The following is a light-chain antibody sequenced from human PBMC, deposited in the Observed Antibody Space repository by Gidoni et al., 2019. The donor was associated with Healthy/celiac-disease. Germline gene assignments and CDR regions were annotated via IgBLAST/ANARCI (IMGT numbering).Light chain of an antibody. Sequence: QSALTQPASVSGSHGQSITISCTGTRSDVGGYNYVSWYQHHPVKAPKLMIYEVSNRPSGVSNRFSGSKSGNTASLTISGLQAEDEADYYCSSYTSSSTLVFGGGTKLTVL. J-gene: IGLJ2*01. CDR2: EVS. CDR3: SSYTSSSTLV. CDR1: RSDVGGYNY. V-gene: IGLV2-14*01.